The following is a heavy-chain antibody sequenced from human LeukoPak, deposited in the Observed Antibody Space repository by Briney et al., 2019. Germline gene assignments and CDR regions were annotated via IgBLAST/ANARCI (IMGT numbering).Heavy chain of an antibody. CDR2: VSGSGSST. CDR3: ARSLYTSSWHFDY. CDR1: GFTLSTYA. D-gene: IGHD6-13*01. Sequence: GGSLRLSCAASGFTLSTYAMNWVRQAPGKGLDWVSGVSGSGSSTYYADSVKGRFTISRDNAKNSLYLQLNSLRAEDTAVYYCARSLYTSSWHFDYWGQGTLVTVSS. V-gene: IGHV3-23*01. J-gene: IGHJ4*02.